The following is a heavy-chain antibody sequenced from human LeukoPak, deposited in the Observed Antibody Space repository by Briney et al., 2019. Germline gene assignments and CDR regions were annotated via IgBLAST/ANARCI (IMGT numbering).Heavy chain of an antibody. CDR1: GGSFCGYY. CDR3: ARGVRTTIFGVVIISYYYYMDV. Sequence: PSETLSLTCAVYGGSFCGYYWSWIRQPPGKGLEWIGEINHSGSTNYNPSLKSRVTISVDTSKNQFSLKLSSVTAADTAVYYCARGVRTTIFGVVIISYYYYMDVWGKGTTVTVSS. J-gene: IGHJ6*03. V-gene: IGHV4-34*01. CDR2: INHSGST. D-gene: IGHD3-3*01.